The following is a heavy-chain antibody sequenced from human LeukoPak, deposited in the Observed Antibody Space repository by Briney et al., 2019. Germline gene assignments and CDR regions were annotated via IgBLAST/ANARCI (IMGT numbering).Heavy chain of an antibody. J-gene: IGHJ4*02. CDR2: VSISSGNI. CDR1: GFTFSGHN. D-gene: IGHD3-16*01. V-gene: IGHV3-48*04. CDR3: ARAMSTFGGVRNYFDS. Sequence: GGSLRLSCAASGFTFSGHNMNWVRQAPGKGLEWVAFVSISSGNIYYADSVNGRFRISRDNAKSSLDLEMNSLRAEDTAVYYCARAMSTFGGVRNYFDSWGQGTLVTVSS.